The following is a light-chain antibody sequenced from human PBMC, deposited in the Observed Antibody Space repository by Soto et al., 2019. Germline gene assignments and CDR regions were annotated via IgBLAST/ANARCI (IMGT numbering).Light chain of an antibody. CDR3: QQYYSTPRT. Sequence: DIVVTQSADSLAVSLGERATINCKSSQSVLYSSNNQNYLAWYQQKQGQPPKLLIYWSSTRESGVPDRFSGSGSGTDFTLTISRLQAEDVAVYYCQQYYSTPRTFGQGTKLAIK. J-gene: IGKJ2*01. CDR2: WSS. CDR1: QSVLYSSNNQNY. V-gene: IGKV4-1*01.